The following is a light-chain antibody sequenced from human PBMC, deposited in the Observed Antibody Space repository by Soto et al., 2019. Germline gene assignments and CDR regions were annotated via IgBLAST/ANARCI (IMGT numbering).Light chain of an antibody. CDR3: SSYVGDSAYA. Sequence: QSVLTQPASMSGSPGQSITISCSGTTYGFETYNQVSWYQQHPGKAPKILIYEGSKRPSGVSNRFSGSKSGNTASLTISGLQAEDEADYFCSSYVGDSAYAFGNGTKVTVL. J-gene: IGLJ1*01. CDR2: EGS. CDR1: TYGFETYNQ. V-gene: IGLV2-23*01.